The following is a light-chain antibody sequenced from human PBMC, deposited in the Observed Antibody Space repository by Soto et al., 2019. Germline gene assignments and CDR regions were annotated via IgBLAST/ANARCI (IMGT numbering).Light chain of an antibody. CDR3: QQSYSRPRT. Sequence: DIQMTQSPSSLSASVGHRVTITCRASQSISSYLNWYQQKPGKAPNLLIYTASSLESGVPSRFSGSGSGTDFTLTITSLQPEDFATYFCQQSYSRPRTFGQGTKVDIK. CDR1: QSISSY. CDR2: TAS. J-gene: IGKJ1*01. V-gene: IGKV1-39*01.